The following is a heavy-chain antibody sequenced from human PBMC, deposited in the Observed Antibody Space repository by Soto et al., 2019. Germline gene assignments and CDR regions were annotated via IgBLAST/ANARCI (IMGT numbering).Heavy chain of an antibody. Sequence: SETLSLTCTVSGGSISNYYWTCVRQPPGKGLEWIGYIYYRGNTNYNPSLKSRITISVDTSTNQFSLKLSSVDAADTAVYYCARQAVYYDSSGYLDSWGQGTLVTVYS. V-gene: IGHV4-59*01. J-gene: IGHJ4*02. CDR1: GGSISNYY. CDR3: ARQAVYYDSSGYLDS. CDR2: IYYRGNT. D-gene: IGHD3-22*01.